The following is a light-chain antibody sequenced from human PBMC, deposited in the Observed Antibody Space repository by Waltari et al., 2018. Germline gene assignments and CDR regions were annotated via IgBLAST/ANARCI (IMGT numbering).Light chain of an antibody. CDR1: SGHSSNV. CDR2: VNSDGSH. J-gene: IGLJ3*02. Sequence: QLVLTQSPSASASLGASVKLTCTLSSGHSSNVLAWHQQQPEKGPRYLMKVNSDGSHSKGDKIPDRFSGSSSGAERYLTISSLQSEDEADYYCQTGGHGTWVFGGGTKLTVL. CDR3: QTGGHGTWV. V-gene: IGLV4-69*01.